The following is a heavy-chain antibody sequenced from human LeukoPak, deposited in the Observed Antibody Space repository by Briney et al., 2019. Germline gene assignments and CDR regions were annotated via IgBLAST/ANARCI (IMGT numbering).Heavy chain of an antibody. CDR2: ISSSSSTI. D-gene: IGHD3-10*01. J-gene: IGHJ4*02. Sequence: GGSLRLSCAASGFTFSSYSMNWVRQAPGKGLEWVTYISSSSSTIYYADSVKGRFTISRDNAKNSLYLQMNSLRAEDTAVYYCARAAYGSGSYYKTAYFDYWGQGTLVTVSS. V-gene: IGHV3-48*04. CDR3: ARAAYGSGSYYKTAYFDY. CDR1: GFTFSSYS.